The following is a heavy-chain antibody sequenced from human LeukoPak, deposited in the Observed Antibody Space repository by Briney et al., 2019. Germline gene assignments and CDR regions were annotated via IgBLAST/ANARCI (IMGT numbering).Heavy chain of an antibody. CDR2: MNQDGSEK. D-gene: IGHD1-1*01. CDR3: ARDRIWNDAGHDPFDI. J-gene: IGHJ3*02. V-gene: IGHV3-7*03. Sequence: PGGSLRLSCAVSGFNFSTYWMSWVRQAPGKGLEWVANMNQDGSEKYYVDSLKGRFTISRDNAKNSLYLQMNSLRAEDTAVYYCARDRIWNDAGHDPFDIWGQGTMVTVSS. CDR1: GFNFSTYW.